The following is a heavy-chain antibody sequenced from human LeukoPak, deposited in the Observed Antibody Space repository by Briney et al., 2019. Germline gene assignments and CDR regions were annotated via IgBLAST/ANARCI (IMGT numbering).Heavy chain of an antibody. J-gene: IGHJ4*02. CDR3: ARVGAVAEVDY. Sequence: ASVKVSCKASGYTFTAYGMHWVRQAPGQRLEWMGWINGGNGNTKYSQRFQGRVTITRDTAASTAYMELSSLGSEDTAVYYCARVGAVAEVDYWGQGTLVTVSS. CDR2: INGGNGNT. D-gene: IGHD6-19*01. V-gene: IGHV1-3*01. CDR1: GYTFTAYG.